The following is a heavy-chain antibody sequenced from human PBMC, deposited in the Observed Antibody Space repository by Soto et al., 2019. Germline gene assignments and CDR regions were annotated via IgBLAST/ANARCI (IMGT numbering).Heavy chain of an antibody. CDR1: GFRFNSYS. CDR2: IDARSNYI. J-gene: IGHJ4*02. V-gene: IGHV3-21*06. D-gene: IGHD1-26*01. CDR3: VRANEIAGATSAFEY. Sequence: GGSLRLSCEASGFRFNSYSMNWVRQAPQKGLEWVSLIDARSNYIYYADSVKGRFTISRDNARNSLYLQMDSLRVEDTAVYYCVRANEIAGATSAFEYWGQGTPVTVSS.